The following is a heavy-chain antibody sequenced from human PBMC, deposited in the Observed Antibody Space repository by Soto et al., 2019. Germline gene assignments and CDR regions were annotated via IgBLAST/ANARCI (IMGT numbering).Heavy chain of an antibody. Sequence: QVHLVESGGGVVQPGRSLRLSCAASGFTFSSYAMHWVRQAPGKGLEWVALISHDGGNHYYAASVKGRFTISRDNSKNMVYLQINSLRVDGTAVYYCARDRSMVVVVPGYWGQGTLVTVSS. CDR1: GFTFSSYA. J-gene: IGHJ4*02. D-gene: IGHD2-2*01. CDR3: ARDRSMVVVVPGY. V-gene: IGHV3-30-3*01. CDR2: ISHDGGNH.